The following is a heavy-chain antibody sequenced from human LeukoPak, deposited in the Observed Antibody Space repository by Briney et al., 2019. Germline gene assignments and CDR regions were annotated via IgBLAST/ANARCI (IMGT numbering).Heavy chain of an antibody. J-gene: IGHJ4*02. D-gene: IGHD6-19*01. Sequence: LAGGSLRLSCAASGFTFSSYAMSWVRQAPGKGLEWVSAISSSGDSTYYADSVKGRFTVSRDNSKNTLYLQMNSLRAEDTAVYYCAKKGGSDWPPRAFDHWGQGTLVTVSS. CDR3: AKKGGSDWPPRAFDH. CDR1: GFTFSSYA. CDR2: ISSSGDST. V-gene: IGHV3-23*01.